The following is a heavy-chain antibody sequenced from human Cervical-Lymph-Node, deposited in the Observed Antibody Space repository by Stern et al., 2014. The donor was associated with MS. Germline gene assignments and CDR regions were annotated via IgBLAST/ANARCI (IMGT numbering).Heavy chain of an antibody. J-gene: IGHJ6*02. Sequence: VQLVQSGAEVKKPGESLKISCKGSGYSFTSHWIGWVRQMPGKGLEWMGMIYPGDSDTRYSPSFQGQVTISADKAISTPYPQWRSLKASDTAIYYCARHQTDYKGRDYYYYGMDVWGQGTTVTVSS. CDR3: ARHQTDYKGRDYYYYGMDV. CDR1: GYSFTSHW. V-gene: IGHV5-51*01. CDR2: IYPGDSDT. D-gene: IGHD4-11*01.